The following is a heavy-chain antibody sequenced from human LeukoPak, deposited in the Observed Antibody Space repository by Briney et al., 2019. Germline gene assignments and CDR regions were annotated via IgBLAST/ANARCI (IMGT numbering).Heavy chain of an antibody. Sequence: SETLSLTCTVSGGSISSSSYYWGWIRQPPGKGLEWIGSIYYSGSTYYNPSLKSRVTISVDTSKNQFSLKLSSVTAVDTAVYYCARHNLVDSGYSDYWDQGTLVTVSS. CDR2: IYYSGST. D-gene: IGHD2-2*01. V-gene: IGHV4-39*01. CDR1: GGSISSSSYY. CDR3: ARHNLVDSGYSDY. J-gene: IGHJ4*02.